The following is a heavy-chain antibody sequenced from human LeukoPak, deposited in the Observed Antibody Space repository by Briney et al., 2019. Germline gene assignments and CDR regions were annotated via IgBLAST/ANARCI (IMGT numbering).Heavy chain of an antibody. CDR3: ARDVYDILTGYVFDY. CDR1: GVSLNGYY. CDR2: INHSGRT. V-gene: IGHV4-34*01. Sequence: SETLSLTCAVSGVSLNGYYWGWIRQTPGKGLEWIGEINHSGRTNYNPSLKSRVTMSVDTSKNQFSLKLSSVTAADTAVYYCARDVYDILTGYVFDYWGQGTLVTVSS. J-gene: IGHJ4*02. D-gene: IGHD3-9*01.